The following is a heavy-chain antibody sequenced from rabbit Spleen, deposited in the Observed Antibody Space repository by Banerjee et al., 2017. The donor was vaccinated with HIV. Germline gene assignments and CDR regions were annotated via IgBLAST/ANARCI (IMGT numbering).Heavy chain of an antibody. J-gene: IGHJ4*01. CDR1: GVSLNDKDV. CDR2: INAITGKA. CDR3: ARAGEGGDGYLNL. D-gene: IGHD5-1*01. V-gene: IGHV1S45*01. Sequence: QEQLVESGGGLVKPEGSLTLTCKASGVSLNDKDVMCWVRQAPGKGLEWIACINAITGKAVYASWAKGRFTFSKTSSTTVTLQMASLTVADTATYFCARAGEGGDGYLNLWGPGTLVTVS.